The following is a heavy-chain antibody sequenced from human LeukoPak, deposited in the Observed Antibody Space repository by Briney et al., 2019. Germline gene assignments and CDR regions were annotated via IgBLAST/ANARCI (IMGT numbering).Heavy chain of an antibody. CDR1: GYTFTSYG. D-gene: IGHD4-17*01. CDR3: ARPVTTSTPNAFDI. Sequence: ASVKVSCKASGYTFTSYGISWVRQAPGQGLEWMGWISAYNGNTNYAQKLQGRVTMTTDTSTSTAYMELRSLRSDDTAVYYCARPVTTSTPNAFDIWGQGTMVTVSS. CDR2: ISAYNGNT. V-gene: IGHV1-18*01. J-gene: IGHJ3*02.